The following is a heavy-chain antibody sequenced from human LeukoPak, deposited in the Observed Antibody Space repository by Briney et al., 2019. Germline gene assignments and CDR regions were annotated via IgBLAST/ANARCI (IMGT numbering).Heavy chain of an antibody. D-gene: IGHD2-15*01. Sequence: ASVTVSCKASGYTFTSYYMHWVRQAPGQGLEWMGIIYPSGGGTSYPQKLQGRVTMTRDTSTSTVYMELSSLRSEDTAVYYCARAYVAYSMDVWGQGTTVSVSS. CDR1: GYTFTSYY. J-gene: IGHJ6*02. V-gene: IGHV1-46*04. CDR2: IYPSGGGT. CDR3: ARAYVAYSMDV.